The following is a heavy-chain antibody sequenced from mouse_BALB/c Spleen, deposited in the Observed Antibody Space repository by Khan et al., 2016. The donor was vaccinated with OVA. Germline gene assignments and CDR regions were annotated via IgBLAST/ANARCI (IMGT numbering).Heavy chain of an antibody. Sequence: QVQLQQSGPELVKPGASVKMSCKASGYTFTDYVMNWVKQRNGQGLEWIGQIYPGSDSTYYNEKFKGKATLTADRSSSTAYMQLSNLTSEDSAVYICARAGWAVFAYWGQGTLVTVSA. CDR3: ARAGWAVFAY. J-gene: IGHJ3*01. CDR2: IYPGSDST. D-gene: IGHD1-1*02. V-gene: IGHV1-77*01. CDR1: GYTFTDYV.